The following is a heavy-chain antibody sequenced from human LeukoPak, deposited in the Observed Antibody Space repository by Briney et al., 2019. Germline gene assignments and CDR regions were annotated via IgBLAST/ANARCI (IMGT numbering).Heavy chain of an antibody. D-gene: IGHD3-22*01. Sequence: SETLSLTCTVSGGSIRSDDYYWSWIRQPPGKGLEWIGYIHHSGRTYYNSSLNSRVTVSVDTSKNQFSLKLSSVTAADTAVYYCARELGGYFDGYYFDYWGQGTLVTVSS. CDR3: ARELGGYFDGYYFDY. CDR2: IHHSGRT. J-gene: IGHJ4*02. V-gene: IGHV4-30-4*08. CDR1: GGSIRSDDYY.